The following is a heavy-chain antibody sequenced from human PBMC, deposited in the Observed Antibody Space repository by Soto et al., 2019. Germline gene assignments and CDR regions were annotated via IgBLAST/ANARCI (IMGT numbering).Heavy chain of an antibody. V-gene: IGHV3-64*01. CDR2: ISNDAVHT. CDR1: GFTFTTYC. Sequence: EVQLVESGGGLVQPGGSLRLSCVASGFTFTTYCMHWVRQAPGKGLEYLSAISNDAVHTYYANSVKDRFTISRDNSKAXLYLHMGSLRPEYMAVYCCAGGHLRWDYHSYGRDVCGQGTTVTVSS. D-gene: IGHD6-13*01. J-gene: IGHJ6*02. CDR3: AGGHLRWDYHSYGRDV.